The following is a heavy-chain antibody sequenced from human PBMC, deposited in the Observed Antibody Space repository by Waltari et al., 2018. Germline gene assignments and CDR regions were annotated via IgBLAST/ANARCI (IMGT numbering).Heavy chain of an antibody. CDR2: IKQDGSEK. D-gene: IGHD3-10*01. CDR1: GFTFSSYW. Sequence: EVQLVESGGGLVQPGGSLRLSCAASGFTFSSYWMSWVRQAPGKGLEWVANIKQDGSEKYYVDSVKCRVTISRDNAKNSRYMKMNSLRAKDTAVYYCASHGDYYYCSGSYYLAYWGQGTLVTVSS. CDR3: ASHGDYYYCSGSYYLAY. V-gene: IGHV3-7*01. J-gene: IGHJ4*02.